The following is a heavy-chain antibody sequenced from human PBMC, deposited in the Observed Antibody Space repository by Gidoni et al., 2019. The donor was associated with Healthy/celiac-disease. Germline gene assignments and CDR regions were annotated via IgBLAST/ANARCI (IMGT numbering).Heavy chain of an antibody. CDR1: GFTVSSNY. J-gene: IGHJ4*02. CDR2: IYSGGSP. Sequence: EVQLVESGGGLVQPGGSLRLSCAASGFTVSSNYMSWVRQAPGKGLEWVSVIYSGGSPYYADSVKGRFTISRDNSKNTLYLQMNSLRAEDTAVYYCASSLYMVRGVISLDDELGFDYWGQGTLVTVSS. D-gene: IGHD3-10*01. V-gene: IGHV3-66*01. CDR3: ASSLYMVRGVISLDDELGFDY.